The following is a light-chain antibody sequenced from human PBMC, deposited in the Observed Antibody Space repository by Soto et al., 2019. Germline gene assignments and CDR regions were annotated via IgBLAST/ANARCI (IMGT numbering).Light chain of an antibody. CDR1: SSNIGAGYD. CDR2: DNK. V-gene: IGLV1-40*01. Sequence: QSVLTQPPSVSGAPGQRVTISCTGSSSNIGAGYDVHWYQQLPGRAPKLLIYDNKNRPSGVPDRFSGSNSGTSASLAIPGPQAEDEADYYCQSFDNSLRGFYVFGTGTKVTVL. CDR3: QSFDNSLRGFYV. J-gene: IGLJ1*01.